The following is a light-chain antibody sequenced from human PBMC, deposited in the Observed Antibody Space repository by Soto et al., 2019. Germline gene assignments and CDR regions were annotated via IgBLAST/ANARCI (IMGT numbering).Light chain of an antibody. Sequence: DFQKTKYPSTLSASVGDRVSITCRASHSIGTWLAWHQQKPGKAPKSLINKASNLETVVPSRFNGSGSGTEFTLTISSLQPDDFATYFCQQYNTYPYTFGQGTKLEIK. CDR2: KAS. V-gene: IGKV1-5*03. CDR3: QQYNTYPYT. CDR1: HSIGTW. J-gene: IGKJ2*01.